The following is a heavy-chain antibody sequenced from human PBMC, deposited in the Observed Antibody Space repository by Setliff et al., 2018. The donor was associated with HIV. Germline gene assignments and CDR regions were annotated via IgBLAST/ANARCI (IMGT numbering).Heavy chain of an antibody. Sequence: PSETLSLTCTVSGDSISSTGYYWGWIRQPPGKGLEWIGNIYYTGGTYYNPSLKSRVTISVDTSKNQFSLKLSSLTAADTAVYYCTIPASSLAPNWGRGTQVTVSS. V-gene: IGHV4-39*01. CDR1: GDSISSTGYY. D-gene: IGHD3-10*01. J-gene: IGHJ4*02. CDR3: TIPASSLAPN. CDR2: IYYTGGT.